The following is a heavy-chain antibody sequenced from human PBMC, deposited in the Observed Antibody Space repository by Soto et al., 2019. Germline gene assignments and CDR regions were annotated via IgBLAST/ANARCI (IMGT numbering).Heavy chain of an antibody. CDR1: GFTFSSYW. V-gene: IGHV3-7*01. CDR3: VREWGRSYSSGWYGYYFDY. J-gene: IGHJ4*02. Sequence: PGGSRRLSCAASGFTFSSYWMSWVRQAPGEGLEWVAKIKQDGSEKYYVDSVKGRFTISRDNAKNSLYRQMNSLRAEDTAVYYCVREWGRSYSSGWYGYYFDYWGQGTLVTVSS. D-gene: IGHD6-19*01. CDR2: IKQDGSEK.